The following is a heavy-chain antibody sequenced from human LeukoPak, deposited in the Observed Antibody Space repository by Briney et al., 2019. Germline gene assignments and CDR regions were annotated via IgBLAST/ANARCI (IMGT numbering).Heavy chain of an antibody. CDR3: ASMVTGGGNEFDY. CDR1: GGSISIFY. D-gene: IGHD1-1*01. J-gene: IGHJ4*02. CDR2: IYNSGIT. Sequence: SETLSLTCTVSGGSISIFYWAWIRQPPGKGLEWIGSIYNSGITNHNPSLKSRVTVSADTSKNQFSLTLSSVTAADTAVYYCASMVTGGGNEFDYWGQGTLVTVSS. V-gene: IGHV4-59*08.